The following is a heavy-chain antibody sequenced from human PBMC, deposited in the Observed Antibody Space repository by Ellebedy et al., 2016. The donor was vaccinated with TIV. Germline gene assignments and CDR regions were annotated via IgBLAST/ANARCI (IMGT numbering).Heavy chain of an antibody. CDR3: ARWFGELLYVRWFDP. CDR2: IYYSGST. CDR1: GGSIDSSSNY. Sequence: SETPSLTCTVSGGSIDSSSNYWGWIRQPPGKGLEWIGSIYYSGSTFYNPSLKSRVTISVDTSKSQFSLKLSSVTAADTAVYYCARWFGELLYVRWFDPWGQGTLVTVSS. J-gene: IGHJ5*02. V-gene: IGHV4-39*01. D-gene: IGHD3-10*01.